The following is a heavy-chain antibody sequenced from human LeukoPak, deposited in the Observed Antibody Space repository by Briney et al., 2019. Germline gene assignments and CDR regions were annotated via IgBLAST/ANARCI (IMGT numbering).Heavy chain of an antibody. CDR3: ARGRITMVRGVRFSPLDY. CDR1: GYTFTGYY. Sequence: ASVKVSCKASGYTFTGYYMHWVQQAPGQGLEWMGWINPNSGGTNYAQKFQGRVTMTRDTSISTAYMELSRLRSDDTAVYYCARGRITMVRGVRFSPLDYWGQGTLVTVSS. J-gene: IGHJ4*02. D-gene: IGHD3-10*01. CDR2: INPNSGGT. V-gene: IGHV1-2*02.